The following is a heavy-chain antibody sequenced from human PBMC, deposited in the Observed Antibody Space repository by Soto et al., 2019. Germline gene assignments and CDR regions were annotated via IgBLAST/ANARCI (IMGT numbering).Heavy chain of an antibody. J-gene: IGHJ6*02. CDR3: ARTDGDLDV. CDR2: MNPKSGHT. D-gene: IGHD4-17*01. CDR1: GYTFSSYD. Sequence: QVQLVQSGAEVKKPGASVKVSCKASGYTFSSYDINWVRQATGQGLEWMGWMNPKSGHTGSAQKFXXRXTXIRDTSISTAYMELSSLRSEDTAIYYCARTDGDLDVWGQGTTVTVSS. V-gene: IGHV1-8*01.